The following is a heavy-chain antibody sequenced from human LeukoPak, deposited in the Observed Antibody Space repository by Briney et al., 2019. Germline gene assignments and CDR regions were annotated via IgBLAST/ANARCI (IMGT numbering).Heavy chain of an antibody. V-gene: IGHV4-39*02. CDR3: ARLVCSSATCYQPYFYYMDV. CDR1: GGSISSSSYY. D-gene: IGHD2-2*01. J-gene: IGHJ6*03. Sequence: KSSETLSLTCTVSGGSISSSSYYWGWIRQPPGKGLEWIGSIYYSGSTYYNPSLKSRVTISVDTSKNHFSLKLSSVTAADSAVYYCARLVCSSATCYQPYFYYMDVWGRGTTVTISS. CDR2: IYYSGST.